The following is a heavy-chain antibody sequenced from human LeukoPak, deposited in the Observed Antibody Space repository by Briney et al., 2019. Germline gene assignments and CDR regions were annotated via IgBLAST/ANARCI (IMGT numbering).Heavy chain of an antibody. CDR3: ATPHYDFWNIDY. J-gene: IGHJ4*02. Sequence: GESLKISCKGSGYRFTDYWIGWVRQMPGKGLEWMGIIYPGDSDTRYSPSFQGQVTISTDKSISTAYRQWSSLKASDTAMYYCATPHYDFWNIDYWGQGTLVTASS. CDR1: GYRFTDYW. CDR2: IYPGDSDT. D-gene: IGHD3-3*01. V-gene: IGHV5-51*01.